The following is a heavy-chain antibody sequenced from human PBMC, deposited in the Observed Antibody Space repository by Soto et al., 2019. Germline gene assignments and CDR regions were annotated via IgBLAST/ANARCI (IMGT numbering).Heavy chain of an antibody. V-gene: IGHV3-23*01. CDR2: ISGGGGSA. D-gene: IGHD1-26*01. Sequence: GGSLRLSCVGSGFTFSSYAMSWVRQAPGKGLEWVSAISGGGGSAYHADSVKGRFTISRDNSKNTLYLQMNSLRVEDTAVYYCAKDPSRTTTNRNFDFWGQRTLVTVSS. J-gene: IGHJ4*02. CDR3: AKDPSRTTTNRNFDF. CDR1: GFTFSSYA.